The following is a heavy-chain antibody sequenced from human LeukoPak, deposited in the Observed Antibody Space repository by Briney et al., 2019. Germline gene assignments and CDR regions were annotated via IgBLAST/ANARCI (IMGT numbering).Heavy chain of an antibody. V-gene: IGHV4-34*01. CDR2: INHSGST. J-gene: IGHJ4*02. CDR1: DGSFSGYY. CDR3: ARHGVSDFWSGYYRALDY. D-gene: IGHD3-3*01. Sequence: SETLSLTCAVYDGSFSGYYWSWIRQPPGKGLEWIGEINHSGSTNYNPSLKSRVTISVDTSKNQFSLKLSSVTAADTAVYYCARHGVSDFWSGYYRALDYWGQGTLVTVSS.